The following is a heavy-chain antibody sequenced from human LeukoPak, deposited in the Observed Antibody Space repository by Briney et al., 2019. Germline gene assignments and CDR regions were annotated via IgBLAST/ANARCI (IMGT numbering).Heavy chain of an antibody. Sequence: SETLSLTCTVSGGSIRSYYWSWIRQPPGKGLEWIGYIYYSGSTNYNPSLKSRVTISVDMSKNQFSLKLSSVTAADTAVYYCARYVWGSYPTFEDYWGQGTLVTVSS. CDR3: ARYVWGSYPTFEDY. CDR2: IYYSGST. J-gene: IGHJ4*02. V-gene: IGHV4-59*01. D-gene: IGHD3-16*02. CDR1: GGSIRSYY.